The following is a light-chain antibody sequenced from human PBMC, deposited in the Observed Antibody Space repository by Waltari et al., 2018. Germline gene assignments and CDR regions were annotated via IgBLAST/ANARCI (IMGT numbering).Light chain of an antibody. CDR2: DAS. Sequence: IVLMQSPGTLSLSLGGRATLSCRASESVSVDYLAWYQQKPGQAPRLLIYDASTRATGVPDRFSGSGSGTDFTLTISRLEPEDFAVYYCQQYGSLPWTFGQGTKVAIK. CDR3: QQYGSLPWT. J-gene: IGKJ1*01. CDR1: ESVSVDY. V-gene: IGKV3-20*01.